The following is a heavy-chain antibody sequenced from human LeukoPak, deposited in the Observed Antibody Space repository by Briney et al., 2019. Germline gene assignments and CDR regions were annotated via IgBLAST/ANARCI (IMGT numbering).Heavy chain of an antibody. J-gene: IGHJ4*02. D-gene: IGHD6-19*01. CDR2: TYYKSAWYN. CDR1: GDSVSRDSIA. Sequence: SQTLSLTCAISGDSVSRDSIAWNWIRQSPSRGLEWPGRTYYKSAWYNDYGVSVKGRISINPDTSKNQFSLLLNSVTPEDTAVYYCARGTGWPQFDYWGQGTLVTVSS. CDR3: ARGTGWPQFDY. V-gene: IGHV6-1*01.